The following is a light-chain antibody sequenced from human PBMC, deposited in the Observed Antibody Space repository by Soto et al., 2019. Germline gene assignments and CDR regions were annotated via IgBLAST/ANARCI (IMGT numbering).Light chain of an antibody. CDR1: QSVSSSY. CDR3: QEDGSSPYT. CDR2: GAS. V-gene: IGKV3-20*01. Sequence: EIVLTQSPGTLSLSPGERATLSCRASQSVSSSYLAWYQQKPGQAPRLRIYGASSSATGIQDSSSGSGSGTDFTFTISRLEPEDCAVYDCQEDGSSPYTFGQGTKVLIK. J-gene: IGKJ2*01.